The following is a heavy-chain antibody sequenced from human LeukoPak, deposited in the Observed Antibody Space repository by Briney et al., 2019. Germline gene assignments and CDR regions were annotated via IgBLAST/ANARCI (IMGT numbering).Heavy chain of an antibody. CDR1: GFTVSSNY. CDR3: AKGRYSGSSHDAFDI. V-gene: IGHV3-53*01. Sequence: GGSLRLSCAASGFTVSSNYMSWVRQAPGKGLEWVSIIYNVGGTYYADSVKGRFTISRDNSKNTLYLQMNSLRAEDTALYYCAKGRYSGSSHDAFDIWGQGTMVTVSS. CDR2: IYNVGGT. J-gene: IGHJ3*02. D-gene: IGHD1-26*01.